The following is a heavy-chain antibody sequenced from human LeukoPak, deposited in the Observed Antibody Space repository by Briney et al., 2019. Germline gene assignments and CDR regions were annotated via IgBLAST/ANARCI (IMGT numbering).Heavy chain of an antibody. CDR2: INHSGST. J-gene: IGHJ4*02. V-gene: IGHV4-34*01. D-gene: IGHD2-2*01. Sequence: PSETLSLTCAVYGGSFSGYYWSWIRQPPGKGLEWIGEINHSGSTNYNPSLKSRVTISVDTSKNQFSLKLSSVTAADTAVYYCARHVRYCSSTSCYEDDYWGQGTLVTVSS. CDR3: ARHVRYCSSTSCYEDDY. CDR1: GGSFSGYY.